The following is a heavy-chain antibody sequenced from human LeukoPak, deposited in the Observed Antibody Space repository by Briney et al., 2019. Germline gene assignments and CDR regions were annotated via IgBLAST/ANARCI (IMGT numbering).Heavy chain of an antibody. J-gene: IGHJ4*02. CDR1: GFTFSNYV. Sequence: PGGSLRLSCAASGFTFSNYVIDWVRQAPGKGLEWVSAITGSGGSTFYADSVKGRFTVSRDNSKNTLFLQMNSLRAEDTAVYYCAKVNPPRGGRSGWYEANDYWGQGTLVTVSS. CDR3: AKVNPPRGGRSGWYEANDY. D-gene: IGHD6-19*01. V-gene: IGHV3-23*01. CDR2: ITGSGGST.